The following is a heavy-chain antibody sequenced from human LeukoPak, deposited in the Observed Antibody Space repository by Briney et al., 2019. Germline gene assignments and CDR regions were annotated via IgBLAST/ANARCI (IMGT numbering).Heavy chain of an antibody. V-gene: IGHV4-39*01. CDR3: VSQRTGGGYWPAFDF. D-gene: IGHD1-26*01. CDR1: GGSIGSSSYF. CDR2: IYYRGNT. Sequence: SETLSLTCGVSGGSIGSSSYFWGWIRQPPGKGLEWIGSIYYRGNTPYNPSLKSRVTMSLDTSKNQFSLNLNFVTAADTAVYFCVSQRTGGGYWPAFDFWGQGTLVTVSS. J-gene: IGHJ4*02.